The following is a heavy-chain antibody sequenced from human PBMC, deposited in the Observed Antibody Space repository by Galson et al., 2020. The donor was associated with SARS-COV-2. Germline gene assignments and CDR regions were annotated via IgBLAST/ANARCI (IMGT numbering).Heavy chain of an antibody. CDR2: INPNSGGT. V-gene: IGHV1-2*04. D-gene: IGHD3-22*01. CDR1: GYTFTGYY. Sequence: ASVKVSCKASGYTFTGYYMHWVRQAPGQGLEWMGWINPNSGGTNYAQKFQGWVTMTRDTSISTAYMELSRLRSDDTAVYYCARSRPYYYDSSGSKEIQNWFDPWGQGTLVTVSS. J-gene: IGHJ5*02. CDR3: ARSRPYYYDSSGSKEIQNWFDP.